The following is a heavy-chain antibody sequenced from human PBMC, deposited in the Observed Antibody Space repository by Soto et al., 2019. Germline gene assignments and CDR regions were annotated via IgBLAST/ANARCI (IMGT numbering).Heavy chain of an antibody. J-gene: IGHJ4*02. CDR3: AKDRLAGNFDY. CDR1: GFTFNNYA. Sequence: EVQLLDSGGGLVQPGGSLGLSCAASGFTFNNYAMNWVRQAPGMGLEWVATISNTGGGTYDADSVKGRFTISRDNSKNTLYWQKSSLRVEDTAVYYCAKDRLAGNFDYWGQGTQGTVSS. CDR2: ISNTGGGT. V-gene: IGHV3-23*01.